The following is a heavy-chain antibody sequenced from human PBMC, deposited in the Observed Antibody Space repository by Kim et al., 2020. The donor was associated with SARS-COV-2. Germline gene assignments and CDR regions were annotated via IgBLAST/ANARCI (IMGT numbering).Heavy chain of an antibody. Sequence: SETLSLTCTVSGGSVSSGSYYWSWIRQPPGKGLEWIGYIYYSGSTNYNPSLKSRVTISVDTSKNQFSLKLSSVTAADTAVYYCARDYRGLGHHSSSWYPYYYYGMDVWGQGTTVTVSS. J-gene: IGHJ6*02. V-gene: IGHV4-61*01. D-gene: IGHD6-13*01. CDR2: IYYSGST. CDR1: GGSVSSGSYY. CDR3: ARDYRGLGHHSSSWYPYYYYGMDV.